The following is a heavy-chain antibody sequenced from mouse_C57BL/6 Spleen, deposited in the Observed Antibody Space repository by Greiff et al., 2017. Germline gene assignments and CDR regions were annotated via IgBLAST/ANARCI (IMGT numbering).Heavy chain of an antibody. CDR2: IDPETGGT. D-gene: IGHD2-4*01. J-gene: IGHJ1*03. Sequence: VQLQQSGAELVRPGASVTLSCKASGYTFTDYEMHWVKQTPVHGLEWIGAIDPETGGTAYNQKFKGKAILTADKSSSTAYMELRSLTSEDSAVYYCTRSRLYDYDLYWYFDVWGTGTTGTVSS. V-gene: IGHV1-15*01. CDR3: TRSRLYDYDLYWYFDV. CDR1: GYTFTDYE.